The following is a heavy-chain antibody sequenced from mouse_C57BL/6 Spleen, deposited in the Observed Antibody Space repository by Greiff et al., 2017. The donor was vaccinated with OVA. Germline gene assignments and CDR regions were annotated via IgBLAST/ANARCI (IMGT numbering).Heavy chain of an antibody. CDR1: GYTFTSYW. CDR2: IYPGSGST. J-gene: IGHJ2*01. Sequence: QVQLQQPGAELVKPGASVKMSCKASGYTFTSYWITWVKQRPGQGLEWIGDIYPGSGSTNYNEKFKSKAILTVDTSSSTVYMQLSDLTSEDSAVNYCARETAVHYIDYWGQGTTLTVSS. CDR3: ARETAVHYIDY. V-gene: IGHV1-55*01.